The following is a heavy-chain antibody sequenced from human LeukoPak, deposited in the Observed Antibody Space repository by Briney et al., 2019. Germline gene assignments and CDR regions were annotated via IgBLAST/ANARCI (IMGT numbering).Heavy chain of an antibody. CDR3: GRDPRLGIRGYTYGYIEY. CDR2: INTNTGNP. CDR1: RYTLSSYT. J-gene: IGHJ4*02. V-gene: IGHV7-4-1*02. Sequence: ASVKVSCKTSRYTLSSYTITWVRQAPRQGLQWMGWINTNTGNPTYAQGFTGRYFLSLDTSVSTAYLQISGLTADDTAVYFCGRDPRLGIRGYTYGYIEYWGQGTLVTVSS. D-gene: IGHD5-18*01.